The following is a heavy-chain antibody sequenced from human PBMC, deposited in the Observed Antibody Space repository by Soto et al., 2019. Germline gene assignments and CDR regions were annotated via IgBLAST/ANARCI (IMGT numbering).Heavy chain of an antibody. Sequence: QVQLQESGPGLVKPSETLSLTCTVSGGSISGYYWSWIRQPPGKRLEWIGYIYYSGSTNYNPSLKSRVTISIDTSKKQFSLKLTSVTAADTALYFCARGIVPAATLYYFDHWGQGALVTVSS. CDR3: ARGIVPAATLYYFDH. D-gene: IGHD2-2*01. CDR1: GGSISGYY. J-gene: IGHJ4*02. V-gene: IGHV4-59*08. CDR2: IYYSGST.